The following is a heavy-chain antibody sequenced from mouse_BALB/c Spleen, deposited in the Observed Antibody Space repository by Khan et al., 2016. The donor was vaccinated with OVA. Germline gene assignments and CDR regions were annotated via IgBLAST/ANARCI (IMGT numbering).Heavy chain of an antibody. Sequence: QVQLKESGPGLVAPSQSLSIACTVSGFSLTTYGVNWVRQPPGEGLEWLGVIWAGGSTNYNSALRSRVSISKDNSKSQVFLKMHSLQTDDIAMYYCVRFYDPYYAMDYWGQGPSVTVSS. CDR2: IWAGGST. CDR3: VRFYDPYYAMDY. CDR1: GFSLTTYG. J-gene: IGHJ4*01. V-gene: IGHV2-9*02. D-gene: IGHD2-3*01.